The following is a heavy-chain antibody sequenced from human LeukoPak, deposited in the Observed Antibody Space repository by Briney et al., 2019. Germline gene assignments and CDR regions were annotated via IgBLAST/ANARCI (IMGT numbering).Heavy chain of an antibody. J-gene: IGHJ4*02. CDR2: MIPNLGTT. V-gene: IGHV1-69*04. Sequence: SVKVSCKASGGTSNSHAISWVRQAPGQGLEWMGRMIPNLGTTNRAQNFQDRVTLTADKSTNTAYLELTSLTSDDTAVYYCATTNDGGGYQWGDFFDFWGQGTLVTVSS. CDR1: GGTSNSHA. CDR3: ATTNDGGGYQWGDFFDF. D-gene: IGHD3-22*01.